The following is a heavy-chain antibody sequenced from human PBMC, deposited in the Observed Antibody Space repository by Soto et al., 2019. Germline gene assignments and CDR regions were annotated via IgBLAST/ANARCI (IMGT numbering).Heavy chain of an antibody. CDR3: ARGAYYDFWSGEGPVDY. V-gene: IGHV3-33*01. CDR1: GFTFSSYG. Sequence: GGSLRLSCAASGFTFSSYGMHWVRQAPGKGLEWVAVIWYDGSNKYYADSVKGRFTISRDNSKNTLYLQMNSLRAEDTAVYYCARGAYYDFWSGEGPVDYWGQGTLVTVSS. J-gene: IGHJ4*02. CDR2: IWYDGSNK. D-gene: IGHD3-3*01.